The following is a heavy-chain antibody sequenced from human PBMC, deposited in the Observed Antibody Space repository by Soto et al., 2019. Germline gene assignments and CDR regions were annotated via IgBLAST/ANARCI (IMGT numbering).Heavy chain of an antibody. D-gene: IGHD7-27*01. V-gene: IGHV4-4*02. CDR3: ARESTGVLTGDRWGIDY. CDR2: IYHSGST. J-gene: IGHJ4*02. CDR1: GGSISSSNW. Sequence: SETLSLTCAVSGGSISSSNWWSWVRQPPGKGLEWIGEIYHSGSTNYNPSLKSRVTISVDKSKNQFSLKLSSVTAADTAVYYCARESTGVLTGDRWGIDYWGQGTLVTVSS.